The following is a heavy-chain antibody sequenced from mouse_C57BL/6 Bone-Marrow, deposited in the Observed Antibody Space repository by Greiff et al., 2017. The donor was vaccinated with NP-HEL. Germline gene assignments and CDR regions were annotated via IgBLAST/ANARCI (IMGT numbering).Heavy chain of an antibody. D-gene: IGHD2-1*01. CDR2: INPDSSTI. V-gene: IGHV4-1*01. CDR3: ARPPYYGNYHYYAMDY. CDR1: GIDFSRYW. J-gene: IGHJ4*01. Sequence: EVQGVESGGGLVQPGGSLKLSCAASGIDFSRYWMSWVRRAPGKGLEWIGEINPDSSTINYAPSLKDKFIISRDNAKNTLYLQMSKVRSEDTALYYCARPPYYGNYHYYAMDYWGQGTSVTVSS.